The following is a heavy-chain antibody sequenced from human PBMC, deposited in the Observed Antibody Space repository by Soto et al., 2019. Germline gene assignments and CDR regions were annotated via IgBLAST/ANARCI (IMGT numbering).Heavy chain of an antibody. D-gene: IGHD6-13*01. CDR1: GFTFSDYY. CDR3: AGEYSRALYYFDY. V-gene: IGHV3-11*01. Sequence: GGSLRLSCAASGFTFSDYYMSWIRQAPGKGLEWVSYISYSGSTIYYADSVKGRFTISRDNSKNTLYLQMNSLRAEDTAVYYCAGEYSRALYYFDYWGQGTLVTVSS. CDR2: ISYSGSTI. J-gene: IGHJ4*02.